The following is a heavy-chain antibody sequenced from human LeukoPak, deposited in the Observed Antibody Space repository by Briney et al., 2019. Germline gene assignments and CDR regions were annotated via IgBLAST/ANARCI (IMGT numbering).Heavy chain of an antibody. CDR1: GFTFSDHY. CDR2: IYHSGST. J-gene: IGHJ4*02. Sequence: LRLSCAASGFTFSDHYMDWVRQAPGKGLEWIGSIYHSGSTYYNPSPKSRVTISVDTSKNQFSLKLSSVTAADTAVYYCARARYYGSGSKRGFDYWGQGTLVTVSS. V-gene: IGHV4-38-2*01. D-gene: IGHD3-10*01. CDR3: ARARYYGSGSKRGFDY.